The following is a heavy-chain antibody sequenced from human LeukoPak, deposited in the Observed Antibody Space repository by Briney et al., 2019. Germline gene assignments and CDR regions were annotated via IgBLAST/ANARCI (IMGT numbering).Heavy chain of an antibody. CDR1: GYTFTSYG. CDR2: ISAYNGNT. D-gene: IGHD6-6*01. V-gene: IGHV1-18*01. J-gene: IGHJ4*02. Sequence: ASAKVSCKASGYTFTSYGISWVRQAPGQGLEWMGWISAYNGNTNYAQKLQGRVTMTTDTSTSTAYMELRSLRSDDTAVYYCARVPGIAARPSPDYWGQGTLVTVSS. CDR3: ARVPGIAARPSPDY.